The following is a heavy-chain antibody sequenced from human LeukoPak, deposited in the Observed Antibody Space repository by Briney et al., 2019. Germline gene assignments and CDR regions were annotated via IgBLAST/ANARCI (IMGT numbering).Heavy chain of an antibody. Sequence: GGSLRLSCAASGFTFSSYAMHWVRQAPGKGLEWVAVISYDGGNKYYADSVKGRFTISRDNSKNTLYLQMNSLRAEDTAVYYCARDYYDSSGYYSLSNWFDPWGQGTLVTVSS. V-gene: IGHV3-30*04. CDR1: GFTFSSYA. CDR2: ISYDGGNK. CDR3: ARDYYDSSGYYSLSNWFDP. J-gene: IGHJ5*02. D-gene: IGHD3-22*01.